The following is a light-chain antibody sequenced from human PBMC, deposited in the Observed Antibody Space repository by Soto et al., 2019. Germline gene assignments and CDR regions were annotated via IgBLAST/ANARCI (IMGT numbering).Light chain of an antibody. Sequence: EIVLTQSPGTLSLSPGERATLSCRASQSVSSSYLAWYQQKPGQAPRLLIYGASSRATGIPDRFSGSGSGTDFTLTISRRGPEDFAVYYCHQYGSSPRTFGQGTKVEIK. CDR1: QSVSSSY. CDR3: HQYGSSPRT. J-gene: IGKJ1*01. V-gene: IGKV3-20*01. CDR2: GAS.